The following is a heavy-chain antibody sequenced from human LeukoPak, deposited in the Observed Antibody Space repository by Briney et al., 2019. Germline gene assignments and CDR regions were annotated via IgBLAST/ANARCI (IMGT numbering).Heavy chain of an antibody. V-gene: IGHV4-59*12. D-gene: IGHD3-16*02. Sequence: PSETLSLTCTVSGGSISSYYWSWIRQPPGKGLEWIGYIYYSGSTNYNPSLKSRVTISVDTSKNQFSLKLSSVTAADTAVYYCARGAGSGSFYVWGSYRQPGNWFDPWGQGTLVTASS. J-gene: IGHJ5*02. CDR1: GGSISSYY. CDR2: IYYSGST. CDR3: ARGAGSGSFYVWGSYRQPGNWFDP.